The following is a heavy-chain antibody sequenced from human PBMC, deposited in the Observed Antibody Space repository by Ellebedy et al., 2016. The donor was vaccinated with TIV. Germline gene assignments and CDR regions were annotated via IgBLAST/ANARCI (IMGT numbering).Heavy chain of an antibody. CDR3: ARGPSPAGRGGNLLDY. V-gene: IGHV1-69*13. Sequence: SVKVSCXASGGTFSSYAISWVRQAPGQGLEWMGGIIPIFGTANYAQKFQGRVTITADESTSTAYMELSSLRSEDTAVYYCARGPSPAGRGGNLLDYWGQGTLVTVSS. J-gene: IGHJ4*02. CDR1: GGTFSSYA. D-gene: IGHD4-23*01. CDR2: IIPIFGTA.